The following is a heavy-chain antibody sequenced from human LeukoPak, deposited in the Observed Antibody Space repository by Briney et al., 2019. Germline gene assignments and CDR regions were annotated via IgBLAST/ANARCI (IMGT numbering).Heavy chain of an antibody. CDR3: AREDIRWTGPFDY. CDR2: ISYDGSNK. CDR1: GFTFSSYG. D-gene: IGHD3/OR15-3a*01. V-gene: IGHV3-33*05. Sequence: PGGSLRLSCAASGFTFSSYGMHWVRQAPGKGLEWVAVISYDGSNKYYADSVKGRFTISRDNSKNTLYLQMNSLRAEDTAVYYCAREDIRWTGPFDYWGQGTLVTVSS. J-gene: IGHJ4*02.